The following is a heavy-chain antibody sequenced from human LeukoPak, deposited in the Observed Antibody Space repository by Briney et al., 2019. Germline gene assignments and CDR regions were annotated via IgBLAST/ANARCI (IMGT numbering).Heavy chain of an antibody. CDR2: INHSGST. CDR3: ARGLRWLQFVQH. J-gene: IGHJ1*01. D-gene: IGHD5-24*01. Sequence: SETLSLTCAVYGGSFSGYYWSWIRQPPGKGLEWIGEINHSGSTNYNPSLKSRVTISVDTSKNQFSLKLSSVTAADTAVYYCARGLRWLQFVQHWGQGTLVTVSS. V-gene: IGHV4-34*01. CDR1: GGSFSGYY.